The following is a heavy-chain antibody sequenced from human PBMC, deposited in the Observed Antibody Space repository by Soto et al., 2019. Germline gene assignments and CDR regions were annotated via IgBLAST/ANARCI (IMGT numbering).Heavy chain of an antibody. J-gene: IGHJ4*02. CDR1: GGSISTVGHY. CDR2: IYHTGST. D-gene: IGHD1-1*01. Sequence: SETLSLTCSVSGGSISTVGHYWTWIRQPPGKGLEWIGSIYHTGSTYYSKSLRSRLTMSVDTSKSQFSLRLSSVTAADTAVYYCARATGTLRSRNCDYWGQGSLVTAPQ. V-gene: IGHV4-31*03. CDR3: ARATGTLRSRNCDY.